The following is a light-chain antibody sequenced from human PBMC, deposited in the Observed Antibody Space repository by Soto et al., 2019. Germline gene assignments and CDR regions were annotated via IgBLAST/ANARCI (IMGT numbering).Light chain of an antibody. J-gene: IGLJ1*01. CDR3: SSYTTSSTPSYV. Sequence: QSALTQPASVSGSPGQSITISCTGSDSDIGTYNYVSWYQHLPGKAPRLIIYEVTNRPSGISNRFSGSKSGNTASLTISGLLPDDEADYYCSSYTTSSTPSYVFGTGTKLTVL. V-gene: IGLV2-14*01. CDR2: EVT. CDR1: DSDIGTYNY.